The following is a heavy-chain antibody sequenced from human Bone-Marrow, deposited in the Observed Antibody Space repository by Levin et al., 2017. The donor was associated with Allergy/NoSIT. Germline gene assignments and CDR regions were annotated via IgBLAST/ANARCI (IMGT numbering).Heavy chain of an antibody. Sequence: SVKVSCKASGGTFSSYAISWVRQAPGQGLEWMGGIIPIFGTANYAQKFQGRVTITADESTSTAYMELSSLRSEDTAVYYCARDQQHITIFGVVIIRGGWFDPWGQGTLVTVSS. CDR3: ARDQQHITIFGVVIIRGGWFDP. CDR2: IIPIFGTA. V-gene: IGHV1-69*13. CDR1: GGTFSSYA. J-gene: IGHJ5*02. D-gene: IGHD3-3*01.